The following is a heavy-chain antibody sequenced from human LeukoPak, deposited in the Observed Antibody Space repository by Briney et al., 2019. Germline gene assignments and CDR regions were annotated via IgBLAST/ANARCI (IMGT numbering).Heavy chain of an antibody. J-gene: IGHJ3*02. CDR3: TREKSSGWDAFDI. V-gene: IGHV3-49*03. D-gene: IGHD6-19*01. CDR1: GFTFGDYA. Sequence: GGSLRLSCTASGFTFGDYAMSWFRQAPGKGLEWVGFIRRKAYGGTTEYAASVKGRFTISRDDSKSIAYLQMNSLKTEDTAAYYCTREKSSGWDAFDIWGQGQWAPSLQ. CDR2: IRRKAYGGTT.